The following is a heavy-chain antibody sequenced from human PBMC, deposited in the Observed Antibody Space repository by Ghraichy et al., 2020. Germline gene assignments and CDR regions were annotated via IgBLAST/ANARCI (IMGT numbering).Heavy chain of an antibody. J-gene: IGHJ5*02. Sequence: GSLSLSCTVSGGSIITSNYYWGWIRRPPGKGLEWIGSIFYTGNTYDNPSLKSRVTMSVDTSKNQFSLKLSSVTATDTAVYYCARLLYDSRGYYWFDRWGQGTLVTVSS. CDR3: ARLLYDSRGYYWFDR. V-gene: IGHV4-39*01. CDR1: GGSIITSNYY. D-gene: IGHD3-22*01. CDR2: IFYTGNT.